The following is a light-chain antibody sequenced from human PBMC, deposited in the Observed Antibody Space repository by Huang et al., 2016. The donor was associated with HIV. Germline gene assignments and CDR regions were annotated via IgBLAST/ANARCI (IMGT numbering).Light chain of an antibody. CDR3: HQYYNSPQT. CDR1: QSILHSIKNKNY. Sequence: DIVLTQSPGFLALSLGERVAINCTSSQSILHSIKNKNYLSWYQLKPGQSPRLLIYWASTRDSGVPDRFRGSGSGTDFTLTIASLQAEDVAVYYCHQYYNSPQTFGQGTKVEV. V-gene: IGKV4-1*01. CDR2: WAS. J-gene: IGKJ1*01.